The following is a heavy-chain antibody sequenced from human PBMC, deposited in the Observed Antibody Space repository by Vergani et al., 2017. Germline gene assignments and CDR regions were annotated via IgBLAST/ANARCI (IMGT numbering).Heavy chain of an antibody. V-gene: IGHV3-9*01. Sequence: EVQLVESGGGLVQPGRSLRLSCAAFGFTFDDYAMHWVRQAPGKGLEWVSGISWNSGSIGYADSVKGRFTISRDNAKNSLYLQMNSLRAEDTAVYYCAKRVGPYSSSFLDYWGQGTLVTVSS. D-gene: IGHD6-13*01. CDR2: ISWNSGSI. CDR3: AKRVGPYSSSFLDY. J-gene: IGHJ4*02. CDR1: GFTFDDYA.